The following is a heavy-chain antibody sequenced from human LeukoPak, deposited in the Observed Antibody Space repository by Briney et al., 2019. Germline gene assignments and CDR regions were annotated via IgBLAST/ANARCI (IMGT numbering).Heavy chain of an antibody. CDR3: AKGSYYDSSGSFYFDY. D-gene: IGHD3-22*01. CDR1: GFTFSSYA. J-gene: IGHJ4*02. CDR2: ISGSDGDT. V-gene: IGHV3-23*01. Sequence: GGSLRLSCAASGFTFSSYAMSWVRQAPGKGLEWVSAISGSDGDTYYADSVKGRFTISRDNSKKTLYLQMNSLRAEDTAVYHCAKGSYYDSSGSFYFDYWGQGTLVTVSS.